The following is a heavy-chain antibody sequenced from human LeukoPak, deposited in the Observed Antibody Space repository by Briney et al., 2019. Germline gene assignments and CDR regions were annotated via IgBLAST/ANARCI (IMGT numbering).Heavy chain of an antibody. CDR3: ARSLVVVAVSYDY. D-gene: IGHD2-15*01. V-gene: IGHV1-2*02. CDR1: GYTFTGYY. CDR2: INPNTGGT. Sequence: ASVKVSCKASGYTFTGYYMHWVRQAPGQGLEWMGWINPNTGGTNYAQKFQGRVTMTRDTSISTAYMEVSRLRSDDTAVYYCARSLVVVAVSYDYWGQGTLVTVSS. J-gene: IGHJ4*02.